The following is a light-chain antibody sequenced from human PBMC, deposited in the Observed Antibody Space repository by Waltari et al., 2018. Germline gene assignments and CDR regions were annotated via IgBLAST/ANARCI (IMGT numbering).Light chain of an antibody. CDR2: GAS. V-gene: IGKV3-15*01. CDR1: QSISSN. Sequence: EIVMTQSPATLSVSPGEGATLSCRASQSISSNLAWYQQKPGQAPRLLIFGASTRAAGIPARFSGSESGTYFTLTISSLQAEDVAIYYCQQYVRLPWTFGQGTQVEVK. CDR3: QQYVRLPWT. J-gene: IGKJ1*01.